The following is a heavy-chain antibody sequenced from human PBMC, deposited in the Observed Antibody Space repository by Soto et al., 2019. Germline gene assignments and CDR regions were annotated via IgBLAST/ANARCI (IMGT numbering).Heavy chain of an antibody. CDR1: GGSISSYY. CDR3: ARHITVTSTFDY. Sequence: PSETLSLTCTVSGGSISSYYWSWIRQPPGKGLEWIGYIYYSGSTNSNPSLKSRVSISVDTSKNQFSLKLSSVTAADTAVYYCARHITVTSTFDYWGQGTMVTVS. CDR2: IYYSGST. D-gene: IGHD4-17*01. V-gene: IGHV4-59*08. J-gene: IGHJ4*02.